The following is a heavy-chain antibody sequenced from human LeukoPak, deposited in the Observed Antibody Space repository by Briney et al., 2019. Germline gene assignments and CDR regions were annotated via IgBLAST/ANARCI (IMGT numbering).Heavy chain of an antibody. CDR1: GFTFSSYA. V-gene: IGHV3-23*01. D-gene: IGHD3-9*01. CDR3: AGFYVYFDWLLSYFDF. Sequence: GGSLRLSCAASGFTFSSYAMSWVRQAPGKGLEWVSAIGRSGSGGTTNYADSVKGRFTISRDNSKNTLYLQLNSLRAEDTAVYYCAGFYVYFDWLLSYFDFWGQGTLVTVSS. CDR2: IGRSGSGGTT. J-gene: IGHJ4*02.